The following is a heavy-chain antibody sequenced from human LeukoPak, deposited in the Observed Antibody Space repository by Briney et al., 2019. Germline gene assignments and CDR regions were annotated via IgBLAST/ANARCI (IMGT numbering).Heavy chain of an antibody. CDR1: GYTFTGYY. D-gene: IGHD3-10*01. Sequence: ASVKVSCKASGYTFTGYYMHWVRQAPGQGLEWMGWINPNSGGTNYAQKFQGRVTMTRDTSISTAYMELSRLRSDDTAVYYCARDQDVLLWFGELLSKPNWLDPWGQGTLVTVSS. V-gene: IGHV1-2*02. CDR3: ARDQDVLLWFGELLSKPNWLDP. CDR2: INPNSGGT. J-gene: IGHJ5*02.